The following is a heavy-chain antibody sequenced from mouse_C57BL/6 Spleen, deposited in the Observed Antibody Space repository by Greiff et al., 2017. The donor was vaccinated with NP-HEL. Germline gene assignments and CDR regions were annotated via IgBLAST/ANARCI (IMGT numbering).Heavy chain of an antibody. V-gene: IGHV1-64*01. CDR3: ANSSGYVEGFFDY. J-gene: IGHJ2*01. D-gene: IGHD3-2*02. Sequence: QVQLQQPGAELVKPGASVKLSCKASGYTFTSYWMHWVKQRPGQGLEWIGMIHPNSGSTNYNEKFKSKATLTVDKSSSTAYMQLSSLTSEDSAVYYCANSSGYVEGFFDYWGQGTTLTVSS. CDR2: IHPNSGST. CDR1: GYTFTSYW.